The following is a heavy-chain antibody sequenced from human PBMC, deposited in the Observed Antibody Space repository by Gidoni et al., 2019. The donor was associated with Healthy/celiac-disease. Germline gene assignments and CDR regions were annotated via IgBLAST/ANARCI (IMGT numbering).Heavy chain of an antibody. CDR2: IYSGGST. J-gene: IGHJ6*02. D-gene: IGHD6-13*01. CDR1: GFTVSSNY. Sequence: EVQLVESGGGLIQPGGSLRPSCEASGFTVSSNYMSWVRQAPGKGLEWVSVIYSGGSTYYADSVKGRFTISRDNSKNTLYLQMNSLRAEDTAVYYCARDAAYSSLYYYYGMDVWGQGTTVTVSS. CDR3: ARDAAYSSLYYYYGMDV. V-gene: IGHV3-53*01.